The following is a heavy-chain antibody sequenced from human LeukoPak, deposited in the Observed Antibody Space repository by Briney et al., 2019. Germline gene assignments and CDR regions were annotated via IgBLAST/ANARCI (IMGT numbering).Heavy chain of an antibody. CDR1: GFTFDDYG. CDR2: INWNGGST. J-gene: IGHJ3*02. V-gene: IGHV3-20*04. CDR3: ARATMGYFDHNDAFDI. D-gene: IGHD3-9*01. Sequence: GGSLRLSCAASGFTFDDYGMSWVRQAPGKGLEWVSGINWNGGSTGYADSVKGRFTISRDNAKNSLYPQMNSLTAEDTTLYYRARATMGYFDHNDAFDIWGQGTMVTVSS.